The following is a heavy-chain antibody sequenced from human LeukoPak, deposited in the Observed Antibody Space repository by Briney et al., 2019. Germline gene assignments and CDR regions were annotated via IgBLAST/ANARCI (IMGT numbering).Heavy chain of an antibody. Sequence: PSETLSLTCTVSGGSISSYYWSWIRQPPGKGLEWIGYIYYSGSTNYSPSLKSQVTISVDTSKNQFSLKLSSVTAADTAVYYCARIGKAAARFAFEIWGQGTMVTVSS. CDR3: ARIGKAAARFAFEI. J-gene: IGHJ3*02. D-gene: IGHD6-13*01. CDR2: IYYSGST. V-gene: IGHV4-59*01. CDR1: GGSISSYY.